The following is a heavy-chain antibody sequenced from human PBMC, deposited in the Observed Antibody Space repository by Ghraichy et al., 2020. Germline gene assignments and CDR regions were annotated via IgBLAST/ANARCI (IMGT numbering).Heavy chain of an antibody. Sequence: GGSLRLSCAASGFTFSDYSINWVRQAPGKGLEWVSSISSSSSFIYYADSVRGRFTISRDNAKNSLYLQLNSLRAEDTALYYCARHSRLQRYYFDYWGQGTLVTVSS. V-gene: IGHV3-21*01. CDR2: ISSSSSFI. CDR1: GFTFSDYS. CDR3: ARHSRLQRYYFDY. D-gene: IGHD2-15*01. J-gene: IGHJ4*02.